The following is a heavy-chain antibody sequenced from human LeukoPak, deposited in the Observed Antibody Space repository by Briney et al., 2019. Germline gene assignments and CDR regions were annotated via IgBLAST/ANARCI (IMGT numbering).Heavy chain of an antibody. V-gene: IGHV2-5*08. CDR3: ALASESQHYFGSGSYLHYFDS. CDR2: ISWNDDK. CDR1: GFSLSTSGMW. J-gene: IGHJ4*02. Sequence: SGPTLVNPTQTLTLTCTFSGFSLSTSGMWVSWIRQPPGKAPEWLALISWNDDKRYSPSLMSRLTITKDTSKNQVVLTMTNMDPVDTATYYCALASESQHYFGSGSYLHYFDSWGQGTLVTVSS. D-gene: IGHD3-10*01.